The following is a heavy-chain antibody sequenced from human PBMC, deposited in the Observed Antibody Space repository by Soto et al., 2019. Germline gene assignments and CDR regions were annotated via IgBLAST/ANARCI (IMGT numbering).Heavy chain of an antibody. CDR1: RFTFSNYY. D-gene: IGHD2-15*01. V-gene: IGHV3-21*01. CDR3: AREETAWPFAYSLEG. Sequence: DGSLRLSCAVSRFTFSNYYIHWVRQAPGKGLEWVSSIRSGRDTFYADSVKGRFSISRDDATSSVSLQMNSLRGEDTAVYFCAREETAWPFAYSLEGWGPGPT. J-gene: IGHJ6*02. CDR2: IRSGRDT.